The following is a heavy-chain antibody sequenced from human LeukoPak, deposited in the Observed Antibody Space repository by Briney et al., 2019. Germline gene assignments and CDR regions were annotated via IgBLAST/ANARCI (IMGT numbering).Heavy chain of an antibody. J-gene: IGHJ5*02. D-gene: IGHD2-15*01. CDR1: GFTVSTNY. CDR2: IYRGGDT. V-gene: IGHV3-66*01. CDR3: ARDKRYCSSGRCWGVQFGP. Sequence: GGSLRLSCAASGFTVSTNYMSWVRQAPGKGPEWISIIYRGGDTYYADSVNGRFTIPRDNSKNTLYLQMNRLRVEDTAVYYCARDKRYCSSGRCWGVQFGPWGQGTLVTVSS.